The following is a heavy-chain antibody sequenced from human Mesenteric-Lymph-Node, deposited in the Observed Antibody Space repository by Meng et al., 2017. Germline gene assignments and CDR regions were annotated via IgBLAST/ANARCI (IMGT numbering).Heavy chain of an antibody. CDR2: ILYDGSNK. CDR3: FWLEESHN. CDR1: GFTFASYA. Sequence: QVQLVESGGGVVQRGRCVRLSCAASGFTFASYAMHWVGQAPGKGLEWVAVILYDGSNKFYADSVKGRFTISRDNSRNTLYLQMNSLRPEDTAVYYCFWLEESHNWGQGALVTVSS. D-gene: IGHD3-10*01. J-gene: IGHJ4*02. V-gene: IGHV3-30*03.